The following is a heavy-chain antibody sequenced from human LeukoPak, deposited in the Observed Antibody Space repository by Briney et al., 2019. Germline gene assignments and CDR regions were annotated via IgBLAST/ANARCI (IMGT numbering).Heavy chain of an antibody. CDR3: ARESTGTGRYNWYDL. CDR2: GNARGST. CDR1: GGSFSSVTLY. V-gene: IGHV4-61*02. D-gene: IGHD5-24*01. J-gene: IGHJ4*02. Sequence: PSQTLSLTCSVSGGSFSSVTLYWSWIRQPAGKGLEWIGRGNARGSTDSNPSLRSRVTVSVDTSKNQVPLRLSSVTAADTAVYYCARESTGTGRYNWYDLWGQGTLVNVSS.